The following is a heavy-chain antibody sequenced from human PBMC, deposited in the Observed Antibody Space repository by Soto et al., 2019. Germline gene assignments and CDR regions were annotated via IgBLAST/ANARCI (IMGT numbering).Heavy chain of an antibody. CDR3: ARADAFDV. CDR1: GASLSSYY. J-gene: IGHJ3*01. CDR2: IYQSGTT. V-gene: IGHV4-59*01. Sequence: QVHLQESGPGLVKPAETLSLTCTVSGASLSSYYWSWIRQSPGGGLEWIGYIYQSGTTLYNPSLKSRVTISGDTSKNQFSLRLNSVTAADTAVYFCARADAFDVWGQGTVVTVSS.